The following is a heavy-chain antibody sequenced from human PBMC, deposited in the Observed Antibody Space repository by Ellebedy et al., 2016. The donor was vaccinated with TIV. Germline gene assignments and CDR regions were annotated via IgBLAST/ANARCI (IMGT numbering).Heavy chain of an antibody. V-gene: IGHV3-74*01. J-gene: IGHJ4*02. Sequence: GESLKISCAASGFIFSDHWMHWVRQAPGKGLEWVSRSNPDGSLTNYADSVRGRVTMSRDNAKNTAYLQMNSLRAEDTAVYYCATNRRVGSIDYWGQGTLVTVSS. CDR3: ATNRRVGSIDY. D-gene: IGHD1-26*01. CDR2: SNPDGSLT. CDR1: GFIFSDHW.